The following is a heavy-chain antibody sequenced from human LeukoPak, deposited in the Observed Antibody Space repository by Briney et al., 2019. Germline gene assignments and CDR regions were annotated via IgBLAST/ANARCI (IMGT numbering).Heavy chain of an antibody. V-gene: IGHV3-30*18. J-gene: IGHJ4*02. CDR1: GFTLSSYG. CDR3: AKPKTPYGDYPNSFDY. D-gene: IGHD4-17*01. CDR2: ISYDGSNK. Sequence: GGSLRLSCAASGFTLSSYGMHWVRQAPGKGLEWVAVISYDGSNKYYADSVKGRFTISRDNSKNTLYLQMNSLRAEDTAVYYCAKPKTPYGDYPNSFDYWGQGSLVTVSS.